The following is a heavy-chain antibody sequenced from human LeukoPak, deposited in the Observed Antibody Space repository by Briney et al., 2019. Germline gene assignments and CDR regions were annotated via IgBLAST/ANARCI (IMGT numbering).Heavy chain of an antibody. J-gene: IGHJ4*02. CDR3: ARLETRVTIFGVVTDY. CDR2: INHSGST. CDR1: GGSSSGYY. D-gene: IGHD3-3*01. V-gene: IGHV4-34*01. Sequence: SETLSLTCAVYGGSSSGYYWSWIRQPPGKGLEWIGEINHSGSTNYNPSLKSRVTISVDTSKNQFSLKLSSVTAADTAVYYCARLETRVTIFGVVTDYWGQGTLVTVSS.